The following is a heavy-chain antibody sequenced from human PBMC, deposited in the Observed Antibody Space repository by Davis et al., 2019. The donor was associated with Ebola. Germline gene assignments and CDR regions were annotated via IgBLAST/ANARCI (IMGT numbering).Heavy chain of an antibody. CDR2: ISAGGDNT. Sequence: GESLKISCAASGFTFSSYAMSWVRQAPGKGLEWVSAISAGGDNTYYADSVKGRFTISRDNAKNSLYLQMSSLSAEDTAVYYCASGGWGYGGVWSYWGQGTLVTVSS. D-gene: IGHD5-18*01. J-gene: IGHJ4*02. CDR3: ASGGWGYGGVWSY. CDR1: GFTFSSYA. V-gene: IGHV3-23*01.